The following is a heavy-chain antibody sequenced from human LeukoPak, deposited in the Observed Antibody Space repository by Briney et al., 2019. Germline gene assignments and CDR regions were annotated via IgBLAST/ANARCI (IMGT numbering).Heavy chain of an antibody. CDR3: ARDHGSGWSLDY. J-gene: IGHJ4*02. Sequence: ASVKVSCKASGYTFTSYGISWVRQAPGQGLEWMGWISAYNGNTNYAQNFQGRVTMTTDTSTSTTQMELRSLRSDDTAVYYCARDHGSGWSLDYWGQGTLVTVSS. D-gene: IGHD6-19*01. CDR1: GYTFTSYG. V-gene: IGHV1-18*01. CDR2: ISAYNGNT.